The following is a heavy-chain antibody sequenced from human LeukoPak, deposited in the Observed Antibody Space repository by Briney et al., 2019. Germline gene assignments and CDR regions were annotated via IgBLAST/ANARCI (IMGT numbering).Heavy chain of an antibody. CDR2: ISGDGGST. J-gene: IGHJ4*02. Sequence: GGSLRLSCAASGFTFDDYAMHWVRQAPGKGLEWISLISGDGGSTYYADSVKGRFTISRDNSKNSLYLQMNSLSTEDTALYYCAKGGSGWSYYFDFWGQGTLVTVSS. D-gene: IGHD6-19*01. V-gene: IGHV3-43*02. CDR1: GFTFDDYA. CDR3: AKGGSGWSYYFDF.